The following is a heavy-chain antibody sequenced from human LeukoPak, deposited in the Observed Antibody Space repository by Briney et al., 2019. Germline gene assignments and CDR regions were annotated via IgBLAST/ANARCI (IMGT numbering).Heavy chain of an antibody. Sequence: ASVKVSCKASGYTFTGYYIHWVRQAPGQGLEWMGWLNPKSGGTNYAQNFQGRVTMTRDTIINTAYMELSRLRSDDTVVYYCARNDWNYPWFDPWGQGTLVTVSS. J-gene: IGHJ5*02. D-gene: IGHD1-7*01. V-gene: IGHV1-2*02. CDR2: LNPKSGGT. CDR3: ARNDWNYPWFDP. CDR1: GYTFTGYY.